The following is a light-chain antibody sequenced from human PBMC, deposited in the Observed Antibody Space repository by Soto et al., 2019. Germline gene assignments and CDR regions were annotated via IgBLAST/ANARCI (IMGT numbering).Light chain of an antibody. CDR1: SFNIGFNY. CDR3: AAWDDSLSGGV. J-gene: IGLJ1*01. Sequence: QSVLTQPPSASGTPGQTVTISCSGSSFNIGFNYVYWYQQLPGMAPKLLIHSNDERPSGVPDRFSGSKSGTSASLAISGLRSEDAADYYCAAWDDSLSGGVFGTGTKLTVL. V-gene: IGLV1-47*02. CDR2: SND.